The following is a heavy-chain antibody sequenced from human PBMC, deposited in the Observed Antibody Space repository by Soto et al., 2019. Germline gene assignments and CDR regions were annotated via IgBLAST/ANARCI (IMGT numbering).Heavy chain of an antibody. V-gene: IGHV1-18*04. CDR3: ARERVLTYSSSSEPHGPPPYYYYGMDV. Sequence: WASVKVSCKASGYTFTSYGISWVRQAPGQGLEWMGWISAYNGNTNYAQKLQGRVTMTTDTSTSTAYMELRSLRSDDTAVYYCARERVLTYSSSSEPHGPPPYYYYGMDVWGQGTTVTVSS. D-gene: IGHD6-6*01. J-gene: IGHJ6*02. CDR2: ISAYNGNT. CDR1: GYTFTSYG.